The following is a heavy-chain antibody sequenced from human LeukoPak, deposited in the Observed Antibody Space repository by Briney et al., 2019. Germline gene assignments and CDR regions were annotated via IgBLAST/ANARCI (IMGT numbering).Heavy chain of an antibody. CDR3: ARLAATTPFDY. CDR2: ISHSGNT. CDR1: GGSISSSAW. V-gene: IGHV4-4*02. D-gene: IGHD1-1*01. Sequence: PSETLSLTCTVSGGSISSSAWWRWVRQPPGTGLEWIGEISHSGNTNYNPSLESRVTISVDKSKNQFSLKLISVTAADTAVYFCARLAATTPFDYWGQGALVTVSS. J-gene: IGHJ4*02.